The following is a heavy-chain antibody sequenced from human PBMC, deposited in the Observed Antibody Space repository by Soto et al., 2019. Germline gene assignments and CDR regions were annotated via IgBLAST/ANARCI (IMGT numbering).Heavy chain of an antibody. D-gene: IGHD6-6*01. V-gene: IGHV1-2*02. CDR2: INPNSGGT. CDR3: ARDLYSISSEFSVYYYGMDV. J-gene: IGHJ6*02. Sequence: ASVKVSCKASGYTFTGYYMHWVRQAPGQGLEWMGWINPNSGGTNYAQKFQGRVTMTRDTSISTAYMELSRLRSDDTAVYYCARDLYSISSEFSVYYYGMDVCGQGTTVTVSS. CDR1: GYTFTGYY.